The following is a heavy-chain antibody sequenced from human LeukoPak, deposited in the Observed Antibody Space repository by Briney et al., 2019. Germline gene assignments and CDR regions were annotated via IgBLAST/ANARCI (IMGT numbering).Heavy chain of an antibody. D-gene: IGHD3-10*01. CDR3: AKDKGFAAMYYFDY. CDR2: ISFNSDNI. CDR1: GFTLRYYA. Sequence: PGGSLRLSCAASGFTLRYYAMHWVRQVPGKGLEWVSGISFNSDNIDYADSVKGRFTISRDNANNSLHLQMNSLRVEDTAWYYCAKDKGFAAMYYFDYWGQGALVTVSS. J-gene: IGHJ4*02. V-gene: IGHV3-9*01.